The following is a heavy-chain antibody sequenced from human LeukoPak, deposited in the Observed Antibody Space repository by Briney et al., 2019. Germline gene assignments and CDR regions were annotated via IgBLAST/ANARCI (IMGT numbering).Heavy chain of an antibody. J-gene: IGHJ4*02. Sequence: PSESLSLTCTVSGGSISNYYWSWIRQPPGEGLEWIGHIYYTGATKYNPSFKSRITISVDNSKNQFSLKLSSVAAADTAVYYCARFGITVVRGGKYYFDYWGQGTLVTVSS. CDR2: IYYTGAT. CDR1: GGSISNYY. CDR3: ARFGITVVRGGKYYFDY. V-gene: IGHV4-59*08. D-gene: IGHD3-10*01.